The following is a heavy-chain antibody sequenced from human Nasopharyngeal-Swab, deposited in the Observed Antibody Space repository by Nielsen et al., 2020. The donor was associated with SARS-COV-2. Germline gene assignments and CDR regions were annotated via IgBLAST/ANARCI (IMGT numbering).Heavy chain of an antibody. CDR1: GGSISSGGYY. CDR3: AGTTDCTNGVCYQIFDY. J-gene: IGHJ4*02. V-gene: IGHV4-31*01. Sequence: SETLSPTCTLSGGSISSGGYYWSWIRQHPGKGLAWIGYIYYSGSTYYNPSLKSPVTISVDTSKNQFSLKLSSVTAADTAVYYCAGTTDCTNGVCYQIFDYWGQGTLVTVSS. CDR2: IYYSGST. D-gene: IGHD2-8*01.